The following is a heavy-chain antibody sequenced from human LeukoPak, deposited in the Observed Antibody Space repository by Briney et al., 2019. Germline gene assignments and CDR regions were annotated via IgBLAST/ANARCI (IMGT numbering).Heavy chain of an antibody. V-gene: IGHV3-23*01. CDR3: AKFAMIVVVTHFDY. CDR2: ISGSGGST. Sequence: GGSLRLXCAASGFTFSSYAMRWVRQAPGKGLESVSAISGSGGSTYYADSVKGRFTISRDNSKNTLYLQMNSLRAEDTAVYYCAKFAMIVVVTHFDYWGQGTLVTVSS. CDR1: GFTFSSYA. J-gene: IGHJ4*02. D-gene: IGHD3-22*01.